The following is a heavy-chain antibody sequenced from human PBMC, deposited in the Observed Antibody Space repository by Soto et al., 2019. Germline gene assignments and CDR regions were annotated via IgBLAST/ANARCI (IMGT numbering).Heavy chain of an antibody. Sequence: SETLSLTCSVSGGSISSYYWSWMRQPPGKGLEWIGYNHYSGNTNYNPSLKSRVTMSVDTSKNQFSLTLTSVTAADTAVYYCARVTRSSGSSHHYYHLDVWGKGTTVTVSS. CDR1: GGSISSYY. J-gene: IGHJ6*03. D-gene: IGHD2-15*01. CDR3: ARVTRSSGSSHHYYHLDV. V-gene: IGHV4-59*01. CDR2: NHYSGNT.